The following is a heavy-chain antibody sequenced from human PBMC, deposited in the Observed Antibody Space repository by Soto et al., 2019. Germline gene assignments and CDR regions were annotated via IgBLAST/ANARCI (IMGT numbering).Heavy chain of an antibody. CDR2: IYSSGDT. CDR1: GGAISSSPYY. Sequence: QLQLQESGPGLVKSSETLSLSCTVSGGAISSSPYYWGWIRQPPGKGLEWIASIYSSGDTFYSPSLASRVTISVDTSKNQFSLRVTSVTAADTAVYYCANAHSDDYFDYWGRGTLVTVSS. CDR3: ANAHSDDYFDY. V-gene: IGHV4-39*01. D-gene: IGHD2-8*01. J-gene: IGHJ4*02.